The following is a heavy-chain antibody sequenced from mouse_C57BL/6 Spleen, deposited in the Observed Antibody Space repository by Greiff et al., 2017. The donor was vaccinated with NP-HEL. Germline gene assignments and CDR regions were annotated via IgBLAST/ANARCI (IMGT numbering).Heavy chain of an antibody. CDR2: ISDGGSYT. CDR3: ARKLTGYLDY. V-gene: IGHV5-4*01. CDR1: GFTFSSYA. J-gene: IGHJ2*01. D-gene: IGHD4-1*01. Sequence: EVQVVESGGGLVKPGGSLKLSCAASGFTFSSYAMSWVRQTPEKRLEWVATISDGGSYTYYPDNVQGRFTISRDNAKNNLYLQMSHLKSEDTAMYYCARKLTGYLDYWGQGTTLTVSS.